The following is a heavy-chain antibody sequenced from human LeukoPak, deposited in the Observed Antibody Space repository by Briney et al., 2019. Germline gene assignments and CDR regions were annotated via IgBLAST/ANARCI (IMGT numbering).Heavy chain of an antibody. V-gene: IGHV4-59*08. D-gene: IGHD3-10*01. J-gene: IGHJ4*02. CDR1: GGSISSYY. CDR2: IYYSGST. CDR3: ARRRGDY. Sequence: PSETLSLTCTVSGGSISSYYRSWIRQPPGKGLEWIGYIYYSGSTNYNPSLKSRVTISVDTSKNQFSLKLSSVTAADTAVYYCARRRGDYWGQGTLVTVSS.